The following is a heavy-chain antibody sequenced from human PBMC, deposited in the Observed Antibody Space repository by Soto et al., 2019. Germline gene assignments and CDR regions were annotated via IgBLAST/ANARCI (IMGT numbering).Heavy chain of an antibody. V-gene: IGHV3-23*01. CDR2: ISGSGGST. CDR3: TKPYCSSTSCRYYYYYYMDV. Sequence: GGSLSLSCTASGFPFSSYAMSWVRQAPGKGLEWVSAISGSGGSTYYADSVKGRFTISRDNSKNTLYLQMNSLRAEDTAVYYCTKPYCSSTSCRYYYYYYMDVWGKGTTVTVSS. D-gene: IGHD2-2*01. J-gene: IGHJ6*03. CDR1: GFPFSSYA.